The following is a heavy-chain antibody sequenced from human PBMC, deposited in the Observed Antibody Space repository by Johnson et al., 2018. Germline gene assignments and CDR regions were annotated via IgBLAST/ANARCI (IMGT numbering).Heavy chain of an antibody. CDR3: AKDQGYPFNWFDP. V-gene: IGHV4-59*01. CDR1: GGSINSYY. D-gene: IGHD2-15*01. Sequence: QVQLQESGPGLVKPSETLSLTCTVSGGSINSYYWSWIRQPPGKGLAWIGYIYYSGTTIYHPSLQSRVSMSQDTSKNEMSLNLHSVTAADTAVYYCAKDQGYPFNWFDPWGQGTLVTVSS. CDR2: IYYSGTT. J-gene: IGHJ5*02.